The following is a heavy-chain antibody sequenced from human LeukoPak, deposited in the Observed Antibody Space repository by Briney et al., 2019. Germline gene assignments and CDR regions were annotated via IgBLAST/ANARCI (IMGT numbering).Heavy chain of an antibody. CDR3: ARRRRAGNWGYPYYFDY. CDR2: ISHSGST. CDR1: GGSFSGYY. Sequence: SETLSLTCAVYGGSFSGYYWSWIRQAPGKGLEWIGAISHSGSTNYNPSLKSRVTISVDTSENQFSLKLSSVTAADTAVYYCARRRRAGNWGYPYYFDYWGQGTLVTVSS. V-gene: IGHV4-34*01. J-gene: IGHJ4*02. D-gene: IGHD7-27*01.